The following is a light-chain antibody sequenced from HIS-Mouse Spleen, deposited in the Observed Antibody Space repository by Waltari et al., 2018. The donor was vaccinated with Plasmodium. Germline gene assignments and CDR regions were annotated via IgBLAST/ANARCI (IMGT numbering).Light chain of an antibody. V-gene: IGKV1-5*03. CDR2: KAS. Sequence: DIQMTQSPSTLSASVGDRVTIPGRASQSISSRLAWYQQKPGKAPKLLIYKASSLESGVPSRFSGSGSGTEFTLTISSLQPDDFATYYCQQYNSYSGTFGQGTKLEIK. J-gene: IGKJ2*01. CDR3: QQYNSYSGT. CDR1: QSISSR.